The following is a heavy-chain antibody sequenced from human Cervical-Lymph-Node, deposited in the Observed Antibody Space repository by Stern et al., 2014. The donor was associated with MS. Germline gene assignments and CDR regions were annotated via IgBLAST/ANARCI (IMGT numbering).Heavy chain of an antibody. CDR1: GGTFRNHA. J-gene: IGHJ2*01. CDR2: IIPSLGTT. CDR3: ARVWERIATRPRYWYFDL. V-gene: IGHV1-69*01. Sequence: QVQLMQSGAEVKKPGSSVKVSCKASGGTFRNHAMSWVRQAPGQGLEWMGGIIPSLGTTKYSQKLQGRVTITADESTSTAYMELSSLTSEDTAMYYCARVWERIATRPRYWYFDLWGRGTLVTVSS. D-gene: IGHD6-6*01.